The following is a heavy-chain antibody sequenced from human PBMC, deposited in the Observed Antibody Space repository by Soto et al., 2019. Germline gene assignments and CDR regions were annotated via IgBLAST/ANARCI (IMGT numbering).Heavy chain of an antibody. V-gene: IGHV1-69*13. D-gene: IGHD3-22*01. Sequence: SVKVSCKASGGTFSSYAISCVLQSPLQWLDWMGGIIPIFGTANYAQKFQGRVTITADESTSTAYMELSSLRSEDTAVYYCARDSRNYYDSSGYLNWFDPWGQGTLVTVSS. CDR1: GGTFSSYA. J-gene: IGHJ5*02. CDR3: ARDSRNYYDSSGYLNWFDP. CDR2: IIPIFGTA.